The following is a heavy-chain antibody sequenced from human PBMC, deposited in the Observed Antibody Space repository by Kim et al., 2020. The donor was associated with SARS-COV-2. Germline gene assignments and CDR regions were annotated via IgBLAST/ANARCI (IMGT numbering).Heavy chain of an antibody. CDR1: GASISSSSC. Sequence: SETLSLTCVVSGASISSSSCWSRVRQPPGKGLEWIGEVDHSGTTSYNVSLKNRVSILVDKSKNQFSLRLTSVSAADTAVYYCARGVSSAWTLRAWFDPWGQGTLVTVS. V-gene: IGHV4-4*02. CDR3: ARGVSSAWTLRAWFDP. CDR2: VDHSGTT. D-gene: IGHD3-22*01. J-gene: IGHJ5*02.